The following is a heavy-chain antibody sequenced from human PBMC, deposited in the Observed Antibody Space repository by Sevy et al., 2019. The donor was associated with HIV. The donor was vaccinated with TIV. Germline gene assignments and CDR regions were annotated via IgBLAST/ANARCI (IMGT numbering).Heavy chain of an antibody. CDR1: GGSFSGYY. CDR3: ARGALEVPHQNYYYYYYYMDV. CDR2: INHSGST. J-gene: IGHJ6*03. D-gene: IGHD1-1*01. V-gene: IGHV4-34*01. Sequence: SETLSLTCAVYGGSFSGYYWSWIRQPPGKGLEWIGEINHSGSTNYNPSLKSRVTISVDTSKNQFSLKLSSVTAADTAVYYCARGALEVPHQNYYYYYYYMDVWGKGTTVTVSS.